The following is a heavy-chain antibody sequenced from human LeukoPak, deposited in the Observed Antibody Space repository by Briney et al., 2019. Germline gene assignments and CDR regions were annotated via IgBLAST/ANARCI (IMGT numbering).Heavy chain of an antibody. D-gene: IGHD3-22*01. V-gene: IGHV3-73*01. Sequence: PGGSLRLSCAASGFTFSGSAMHWVRQASGKGLEWVGRIRSKVNNYATTYAASLKGRFTISRDDSKNTAYLQMNSLKTEDTAVYYCASPDYYDTSGYIYWGQGTLVTISS. J-gene: IGHJ4*02. CDR1: GFTFSGSA. CDR2: IRSKVNNYAT. CDR3: ASPDYYDTSGYIY.